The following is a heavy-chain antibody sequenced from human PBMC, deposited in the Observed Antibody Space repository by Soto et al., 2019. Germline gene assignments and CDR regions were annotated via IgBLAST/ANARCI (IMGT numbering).Heavy chain of an antibody. V-gene: IGHV3-74*01. Sequence: EVQLVESGGGLVQPGGSLRLSCAASGFTFSSYWMHWVRQAPGKGLVWVSRINSDGSSTSYADSVKGRFTISRDNAKNTLYLQMNSRRGEDTAVEYCARDRGVYGYPYYFDYWGQGTLVTVSS. D-gene: IGHD5-18*01. CDR2: INSDGSST. CDR1: GFTFSSYW. J-gene: IGHJ4*02. CDR3: ARDRGVYGYPYYFDY.